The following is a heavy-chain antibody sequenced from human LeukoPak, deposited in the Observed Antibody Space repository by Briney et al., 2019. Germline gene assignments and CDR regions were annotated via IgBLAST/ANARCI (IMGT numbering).Heavy chain of an antibody. D-gene: IGHD3-10*01. V-gene: IGHV4-34*01. J-gene: IGHJ4*02. CDR3: ARVGWGVRGPTR. Sequence: SETLSLTCAVYGGSFRGYYWSGIRQPPGKGLEGIGEINHSGSTNYNPSLKSRVTISVDTSKNQFSLKLSSVTAADTAVYYCARVGWGVRGPTRWGQGTLVTVSS. CDR2: INHSGST. CDR1: GGSFRGYY.